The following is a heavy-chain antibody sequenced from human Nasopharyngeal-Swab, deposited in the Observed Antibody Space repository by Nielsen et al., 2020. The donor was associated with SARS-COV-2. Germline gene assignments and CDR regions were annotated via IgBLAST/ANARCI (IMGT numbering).Heavy chain of an antibody. CDR1: SGSISSYY. CDR2: ISYSGST. CDR3: ARGGGLGYYDFWSGYSQTSDAFDI. J-gene: IGHJ3*02. V-gene: IGHV4-59*01. Sequence: SETLSLTCTVASGSISSYYWSWIRQLPGEGLEWIGSISYSGSTNYNPSLKSRVTISVDTSKNQFSLKLSSVTAADTAVYYCARGGGLGYYDFWSGYSQTSDAFDIWGQGTMVTVSS. D-gene: IGHD3-3*01.